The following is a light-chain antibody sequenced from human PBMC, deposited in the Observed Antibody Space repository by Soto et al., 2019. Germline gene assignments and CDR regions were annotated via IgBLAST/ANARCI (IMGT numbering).Light chain of an antibody. J-gene: IGLJ2*01. CDR1: SSDVGAYNY. CDR2: DVN. CDR3: GSYTTSGSVV. V-gene: IGLV2-14*03. Sequence: QSALTQPASVSGSPGQSIAISCIGTSSDVGAYNYVSWYQQHPGKAAKLVIYDVNNRTSGVSNRFSGSKSGNTASLTTSGLQAEDEADYYCGSYTTSGSVVFGGGTKLTVL.